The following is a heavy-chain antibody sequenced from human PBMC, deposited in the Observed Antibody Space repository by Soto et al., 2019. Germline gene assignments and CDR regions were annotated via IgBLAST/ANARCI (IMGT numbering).Heavy chain of an antibody. Sequence: KSXETLTLSFAVYGGSFRGYNRSWIRQPPGKGLEWIGEINHSGSTNYNPSLKSRVTISVDTSKNQFSLKLSSATAADTAVYYCARVIVVVPAAPLYFDDWGQGTLVTVSS. D-gene: IGHD2-2*01. CDR2: INHSGST. V-gene: IGHV4-34*01. J-gene: IGHJ4*02. CDR1: GGSFRGYN. CDR3: ARVIVVVPAAPLYFDD.